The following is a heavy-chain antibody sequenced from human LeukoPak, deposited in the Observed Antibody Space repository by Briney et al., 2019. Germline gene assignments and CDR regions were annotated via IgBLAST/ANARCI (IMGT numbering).Heavy chain of an antibody. CDR3: ARDGIAAAGLGY. Sequence: GGSLRLSCAASGLTVSSNYMSWVRQAPRKGLEWVSIIYSGGSGGSTYYADSVKGRFTIFRDNSKNTLYLQMNSLRAEDTAVYHCARDGIAAAGLGYWGQGTLVTVSS. J-gene: IGHJ4*02. CDR1: GLTVSSNY. V-gene: IGHV3-53*01. CDR2: IYSGGSGGST. D-gene: IGHD6-13*01.